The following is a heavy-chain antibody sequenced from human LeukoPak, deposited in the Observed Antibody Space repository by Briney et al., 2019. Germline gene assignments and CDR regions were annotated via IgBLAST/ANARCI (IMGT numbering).Heavy chain of an antibody. V-gene: IGHV4-39*07. J-gene: IGHJ4*02. CDR3: ARGYSWYFHYFDY. CDR2: IYYSGST. CDR1: GGSISSSSYY. Sequence: SETLSLTCTVSGGSISSSSYYWGWIRQPPGKGLEWIGSIYYSGSTYYNPSLKSRVTISVDTSKNQFSLKLSSVTAADTAVYYCARGYSWYFHYFDYWGQGTLVTVSS. D-gene: IGHD6-13*01.